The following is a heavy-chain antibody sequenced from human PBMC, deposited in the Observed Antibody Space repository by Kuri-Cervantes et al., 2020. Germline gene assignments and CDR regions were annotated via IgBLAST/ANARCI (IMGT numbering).Heavy chain of an antibody. CDR1: GFTFSSYG. J-gene: IGHJ4*02. V-gene: IGHV3-30*03. CDR2: ISYDGSNK. CDR3: ARDLGYGDYVSLGY. D-gene: IGHD4-17*01. Sequence: GGSLRLSCAASGFTFSSYGMHWVRQAPGKGLEWVAVISYDGSNKYCADSVKGRLTISRDNSKNTLYLQMNSLRAEDTAVYYCARDLGYGDYVSLGYWGQGTLVTVSS.